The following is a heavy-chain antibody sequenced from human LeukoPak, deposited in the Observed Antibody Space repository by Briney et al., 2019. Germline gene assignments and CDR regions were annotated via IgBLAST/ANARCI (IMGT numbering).Heavy chain of an antibody. CDR3: ARVYYYGSGSYYYYYYGMDV. J-gene: IGHJ6*02. CDR1: GYTFTDYY. Sequence: ASVKVSCKASGYTFTDYYIHWVRQAPGQGLEYMGWISPESGGTNYAQRFQGRVTMTRDTSISTAYMGLIRVTSDDTAVYYCARVYYYGSGSYYYYYYGMDVWGQGTTVTVSS. V-gene: IGHV1-2*02. CDR2: ISPESGGT. D-gene: IGHD3-10*01.